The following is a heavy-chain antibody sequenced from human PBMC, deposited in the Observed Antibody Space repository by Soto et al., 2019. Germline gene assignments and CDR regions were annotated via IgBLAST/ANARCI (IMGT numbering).Heavy chain of an antibody. J-gene: IGHJ5*02. CDR2: INAANGYP. CDR1: GYSFTTSA. CDR3: ARSSSGGNWFDP. V-gene: IGHV1-3*01. D-gene: IGHD3-10*01. Sequence: QVQLLQSGAEVKKPGASVKVSCKASGYSFTTSAIHWVRQAPGQRFEWMGWINAANGYPKYSQKLQGRITITSDTSASTAYMELNSLTSEDTAVYYCARSSSGGNWFDPWGQATLVTVSS.